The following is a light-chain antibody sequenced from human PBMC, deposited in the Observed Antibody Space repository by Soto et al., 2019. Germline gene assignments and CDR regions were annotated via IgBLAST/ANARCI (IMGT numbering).Light chain of an antibody. CDR3: QQSYSTPYS. J-gene: IGKJ2*01. CDR1: QSIDIY. Sequence: DIQMPQSPSSLSASVGDRVTITCRASQSIDIYLSWYQQKPGKAPKLLIYSASNLQSGVPSTFSGSGSGTEFTLTISNLQPEDFATYYCQQSYSTPYSFGQGTKVDI. V-gene: IGKV1-39*01. CDR2: SAS.